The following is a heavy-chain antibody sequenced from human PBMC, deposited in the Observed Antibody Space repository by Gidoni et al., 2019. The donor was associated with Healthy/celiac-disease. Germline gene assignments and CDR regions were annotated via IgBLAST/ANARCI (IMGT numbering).Heavy chain of an antibody. J-gene: IGHJ4*02. D-gene: IGHD5-18*01. CDR3: ARQIDTAMARGLDY. Sequence: QVPLVESGGGGVQPGRSLRLSCAASGLPFSSSCMHWVRQAPGTGLEWVAVIWYDGSNKYYADSVKGRFTISRDNSKNTLYLQMNSLRAEDTAVYYCARQIDTAMARGLDYWGQGTLVTVSS. CDR1: GLPFSSSC. V-gene: IGHV3-33*01. CDR2: IWYDGSNK.